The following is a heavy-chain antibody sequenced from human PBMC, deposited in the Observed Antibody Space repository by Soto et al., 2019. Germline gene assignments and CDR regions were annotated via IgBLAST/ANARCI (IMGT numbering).Heavy chain of an antibody. J-gene: IGHJ4*02. V-gene: IGHV3-23*01. CDR1: GFTFSDYA. D-gene: IGHD6-13*01. CDR3: AKSFSSNWYDYFDY. Sequence: EVQLLESGGGLVQPGGSLRLSCAASGFTFSDYAMSWVRQAPGKGLEWVSAISGSGGSTYYADSVKGRFTISRDKSKNTLYLHMNCLRAEDTALYYCAKSFSSNWYDYFDYWGQGSLVTVSS. CDR2: ISGSGGST.